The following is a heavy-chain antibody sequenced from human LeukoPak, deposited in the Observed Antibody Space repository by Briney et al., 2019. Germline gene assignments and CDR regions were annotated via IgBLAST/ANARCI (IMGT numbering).Heavy chain of an antibody. CDR1: GRSFSSYY. CDR2: IYYSGST. Sequence: PSETLSLTCTVSGRSFSSYYWSWIRQPPGKELEWIGYIYYSGSTNYNPSLKSRVTISVDTSKNQFSLKLSSVTAADTAVYYCARDEGDGTYFDYWGQGTLVTVTS. D-gene: IGHD6-13*01. CDR3: ARDEGDGTYFDY. J-gene: IGHJ4*02. V-gene: IGHV4-59*01.